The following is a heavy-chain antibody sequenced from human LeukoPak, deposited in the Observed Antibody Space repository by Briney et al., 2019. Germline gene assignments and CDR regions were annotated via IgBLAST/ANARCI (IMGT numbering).Heavy chain of an antibody. D-gene: IGHD5-18*01. CDR1: GFTLTSYT. CDR2: VSYDGTKI. V-gene: IGHV3-30-3*01. CDR3: ARDRVQIWSYVGTFDS. J-gene: IGHJ4*02. Sequence: GGSLRLSCATSGFTLTSYTMHWVRQAPDKGLEWVAVVSYDGTKISYADSVKGRFTMSRDISKNTLYLQMNSLKPEDSALYYCARDRVQIWSYVGTFDSWGQGTLVTVSS.